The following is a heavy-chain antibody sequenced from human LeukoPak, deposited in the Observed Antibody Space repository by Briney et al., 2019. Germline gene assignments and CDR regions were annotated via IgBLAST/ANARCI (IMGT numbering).Heavy chain of an antibody. Sequence: PSETLSLTCTVSGGSISSYYWSWIRQPPGKGLEWIGYIYYSGSTNYNPSLKSRVTISVDTSKNQFSLKLSSVTAADTAVYYCAREGISGWSPDDAFDIWGQGTMVTVSS. CDR2: IYYSGST. CDR3: AREGISGWSPDDAFDI. D-gene: IGHD6-19*01. J-gene: IGHJ3*02. CDR1: GGSISSYY. V-gene: IGHV4-59*01.